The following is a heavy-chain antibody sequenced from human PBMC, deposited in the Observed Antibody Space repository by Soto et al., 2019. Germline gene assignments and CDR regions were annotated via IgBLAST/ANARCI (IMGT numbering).Heavy chain of an antibody. CDR3: ARQLWDQLVVPAAIWFDP. CDR2: IYYSGIT. Sequence: QLQLQESGPGLVKPSETLSLTCTVSGGSISSSSYYWGWIRQPPGKGLEWIGSIYYSGITYYNPSLKSRVTISVDTSKNQFSRMLSSVTAADTAVYYCARQLWDQLVVPAAIWFDPWGQGTLVTVSS. V-gene: IGHV4-39*01. D-gene: IGHD2-2*01. CDR1: GGSISSSSYY. J-gene: IGHJ5*02.